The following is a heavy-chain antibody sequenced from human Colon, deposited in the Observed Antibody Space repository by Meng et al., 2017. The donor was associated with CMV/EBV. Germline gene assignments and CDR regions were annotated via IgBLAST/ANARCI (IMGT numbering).Heavy chain of an antibody. Sequence: SETLSLTCIISGASISSTDYWGWIRQPPGKGLEWIGNIHSSGTTYYNPSLKSRVTISVDTSKNQVSLKVNSVTAADTAVYYCARDQYPFWGRGTMVTVSS. CDR3: ARDQYPF. D-gene: IGHD2/OR15-2a*01. CDR1: GASISSTDY. CDR2: IHSSGTT. J-gene: IGHJ3*01. V-gene: IGHV4-39*07.